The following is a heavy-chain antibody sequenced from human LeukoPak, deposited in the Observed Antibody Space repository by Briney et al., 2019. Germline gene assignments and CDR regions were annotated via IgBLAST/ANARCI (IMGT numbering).Heavy chain of an antibody. CDR1: GFTFSSYW. CDR2: IRYDGSNK. CDR3: AKDRPSSLDY. J-gene: IGHJ4*02. V-gene: IGHV3-30*02. Sequence: GGSLRLSCAASGFTFSSYWMSWVRQAPGKGLEWVAFIRYDGSNKYYADSVKGRFTISRDNSKNTLYLQMNSLRAEDTAVYYCAKDRPSSLDYWGQGTLVTVSS.